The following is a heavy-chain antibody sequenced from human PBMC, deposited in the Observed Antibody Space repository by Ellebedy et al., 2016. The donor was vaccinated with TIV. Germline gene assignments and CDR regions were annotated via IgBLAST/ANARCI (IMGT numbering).Heavy chain of an antibody. CDR1: SGSFSGYN. Sequence: SETLSLXXAVYSGSFSGYNWSWIRQPPGKGLEWIGEINHSGSTNYNPSLKSRVTISIDTSKNQFSLNLTSVTAADTAVYYWARGGIGAFDYWGQGALVTVSS. D-gene: IGHD4/OR15-4a*01. J-gene: IGHJ4*02. CDR2: INHSGST. V-gene: IGHV4-34*01. CDR3: ARGGIGAFDY.